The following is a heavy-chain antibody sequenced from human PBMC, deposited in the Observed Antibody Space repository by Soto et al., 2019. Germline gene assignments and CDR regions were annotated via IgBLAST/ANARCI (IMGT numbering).Heavy chain of an antibody. D-gene: IGHD1-26*01. CDR1: GGSFSGYY. CDR2: INHSGST. Sequence: SETLSLTCAVYGGSFSGYYWSWIRQPPGKGLEWIGEINHSGSTNYNPSLKSRVTISVDTSKNQFSLKLSSVTAADTAVYYCARGVMRYSGSYYGFSSGQNSASRIQKFDYWGQGTLVTVSS. V-gene: IGHV4-34*01. J-gene: IGHJ4*02. CDR3: ARGVMRYSGSYYGFSSGQNSASRIQKFDY.